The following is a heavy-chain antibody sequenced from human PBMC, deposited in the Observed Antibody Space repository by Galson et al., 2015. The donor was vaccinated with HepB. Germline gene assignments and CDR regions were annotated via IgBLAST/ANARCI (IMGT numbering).Heavy chain of an antibody. D-gene: IGHD3-16*01. CDR3: ARGPSPTFGVRELYFDY. J-gene: IGHJ4*02. CDR1: GYTFTSYY. CDR2: INPSGGST. V-gene: IGHV1-46*01. Sequence: SVKVSCKASGYTFTSYYMHWVRQAPGQGLEWMGIINPSGGSTSYAQKFQGRVTMTRDTSTSTVYMELSSLRSEDTAVYYCARGPSPTFGVRELYFDYWGQGTLVTVSS.